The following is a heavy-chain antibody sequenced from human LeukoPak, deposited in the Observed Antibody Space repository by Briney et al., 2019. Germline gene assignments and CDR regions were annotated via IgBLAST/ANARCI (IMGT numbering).Heavy chain of an antibody. CDR2: IKQDGSGK. J-gene: IGHJ4*02. V-gene: IGHV3-7*01. CDR3: ARGGYCSSTSCYCDY. D-gene: IGHD2-2*01. CDR1: GFTFSGYW. Sequence: GGSLRLSCAASGFTFSGYWMSWVRQAPGKGLEWVANIKQDGSGKYYVDSVKGRFTISRDNAKSSLYLQMNSLRAEDTAVYYCARGGYCSSTSCYCDYWGQGALVTVSS.